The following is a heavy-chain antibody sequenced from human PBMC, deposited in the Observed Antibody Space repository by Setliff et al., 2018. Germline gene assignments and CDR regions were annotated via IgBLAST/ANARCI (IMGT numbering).Heavy chain of an antibody. CDR3: AIPGYGDYFGYFRN. CDR2: IYYTTNG. CDR1: GDSISSGDDF. V-gene: IGHV4-30-4*08. J-gene: IGHJ1*01. Sequence: SETLSLTCTVSGDSISSGDDFWSWIRQPPGKGLEWIGSIYYTTNGHYNPSLKSRVTMSVDTSKNHFSLELTSVTAADTAVYYCAIPGYGDYFGYFRNWSQGTLVTVS. D-gene: IGHD4-17*01.